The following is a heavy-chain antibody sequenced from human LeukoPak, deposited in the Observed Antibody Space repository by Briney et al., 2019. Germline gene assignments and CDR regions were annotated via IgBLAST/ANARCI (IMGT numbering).Heavy chain of an antibody. CDR1: GFTFTKYW. V-gene: IGHV3-74*01. Sequence: GDSLRLSCAASGFTFTKYWMTWVRQAPGKGLVWVSRINSDGSSTSYADSVKGRFTISRDNAKNTLYLQMNSLRAEDTAVYYCARSGSYEYYFDYWGQGTLVTVSS. CDR3: ARSGSYEYYFDY. J-gene: IGHJ4*02. D-gene: IGHD1-26*01. CDR2: INSDGSST.